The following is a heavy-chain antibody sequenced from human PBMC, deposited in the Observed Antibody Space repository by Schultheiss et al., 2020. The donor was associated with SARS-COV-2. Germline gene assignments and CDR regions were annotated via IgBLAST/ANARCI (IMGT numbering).Heavy chain of an antibody. CDR3: TRRLDVWGSYRYTGYMDV. J-gene: IGHJ6*03. CDR2: IKSKTDGGTT. D-gene: IGHD3-16*02. CDR1: GFTFSNAW. Sequence: GGSLRLSCAASGFTFSNAWMSWVRQAPGKGLEWVGRIKSKTDGGTTDYAAPVKGRFTISRDDSKNTAYLQMNSLKTEDTAVYYCTRRLDVWGSYRYTGYMDVWGKGTTVTVSS. V-gene: IGHV3-15*01.